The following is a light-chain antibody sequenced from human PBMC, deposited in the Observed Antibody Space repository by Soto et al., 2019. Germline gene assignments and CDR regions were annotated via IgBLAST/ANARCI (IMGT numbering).Light chain of an antibody. CDR2: GAS. CDR1: QSVSSSY. CDR3: QQYGSSPLT. Sequence: ESVLTQSPGTLSLSPGERATLSCRASQSVSSSYLAWYQQKPGQAPRLLIYGASSRATGIPDRFSGNGSGTDFTLTISRLEPEDFAVYYCQQYGSSPLTFGGGTKVDIK. J-gene: IGKJ4*01. V-gene: IGKV3-20*01.